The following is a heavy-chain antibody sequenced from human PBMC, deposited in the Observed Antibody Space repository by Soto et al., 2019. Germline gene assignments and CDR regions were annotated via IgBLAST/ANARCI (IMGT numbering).Heavy chain of an antibody. CDR1: GYPLPELS. CDR3: ATGHFLLF. CDR2: FDPEDGER. Sequence: QGHLVQSGAEVKKPGASVKVSCKISGYPLPELSIHWVRQAPGKGLEWMGGFDPEDGERLYAQKFQGRVTMTEDASTDTAFMELRSLRSEDTAVYYCATGHFLLFWGQGTLVTVSS. V-gene: IGHV1-24*01. J-gene: IGHJ4*02.